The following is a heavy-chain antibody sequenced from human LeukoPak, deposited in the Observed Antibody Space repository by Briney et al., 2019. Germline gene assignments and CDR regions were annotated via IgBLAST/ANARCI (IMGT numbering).Heavy chain of an antibody. V-gene: IGHV4-39*01. CDR3: ARQRTDGDYHFDY. CDR2: IYYSGST. CDR1: GGSISSSSYY. D-gene: IGHD4-17*01. J-gene: IGHJ4*02. Sequence: SETLSLTCTVSGGSISSSSYYWGWIRQPPGKGLEWIGSIYYSGSTYYNPSLKSRVTISVDTSRNQFSLKLSSVTAADTAVYYCARQRTDGDYHFDYWGQGTLVTVSS.